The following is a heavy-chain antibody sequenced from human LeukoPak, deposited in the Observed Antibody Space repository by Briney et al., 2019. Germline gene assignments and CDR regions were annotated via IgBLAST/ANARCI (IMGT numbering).Heavy chain of an antibody. CDR2: INHSGST. CDR3: ARARCSSTSCYRRYYFDY. J-gene: IGHJ4*02. V-gene: IGHV4-34*01. CDR1: GGSFSGYY. Sequence: SETLSLTCAVYGGSFSGYYWSWIRQPPGKGLEWIGEINHSGSTNYNPSLKSRVTISVDTSKNQFSLKLSSVTAADTAVYCCARARCSSTSCYRRYYFDYWGQGTLVTVSS. D-gene: IGHD2-2*01.